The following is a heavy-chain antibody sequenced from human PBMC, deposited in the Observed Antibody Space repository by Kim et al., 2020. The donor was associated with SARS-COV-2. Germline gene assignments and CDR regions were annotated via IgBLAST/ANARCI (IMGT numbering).Heavy chain of an antibody. J-gene: IGHJ6*02. CDR1: GFTFSSYG. CDR3: AKDIYSGYDNYYYGMDV. D-gene: IGHD5-12*01. Sequence: GGSLRLSCAASGFTFSSYGMHWVRQAPGEGLEWVAVIWYDGSNKYYADSVKGRFTISRDNSKNTLYLQMNSLRAEDTAVYYCAKDIYSGYDNYYYGMDVWGQGTTVTVSS. CDR2: IWYDGSNK. V-gene: IGHV3-33*06.